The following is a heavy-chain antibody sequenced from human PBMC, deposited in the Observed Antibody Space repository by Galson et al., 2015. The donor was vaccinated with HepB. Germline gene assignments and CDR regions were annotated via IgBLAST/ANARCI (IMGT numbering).Heavy chain of an antibody. V-gene: IGHV1-18*04. J-gene: IGHJ4*02. CDR1: GYTFTSYG. CDR2: ISAYNGKT. D-gene: IGHD2-21*02. CDR3: ARALGVVTSEG. Sequence: SVKVSCKASGYTFTSYGISWVRQAPGQGLEWMGYISAYNGKTKYAQKLQGRVTVTTDTSTSTAYMELRSLRSEDTAVYYCARALGVVTSEGWGQGTLVTVSS.